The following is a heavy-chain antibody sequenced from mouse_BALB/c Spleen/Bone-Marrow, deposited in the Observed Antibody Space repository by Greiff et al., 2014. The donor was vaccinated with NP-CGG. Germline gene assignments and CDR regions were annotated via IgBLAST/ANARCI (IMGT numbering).Heavy chain of an antibody. J-gene: IGHJ3*01. Sequence: QVQLQQSGAELARPGASVKMSCKASGYTFSRYTMHWVKQGPGQGLDWIGYINPSSGYTNYNQKFRDKTTLTDAKSSSTAYMKRSRLTSKDSAVYYCAAGYYGNSGWFAYWGQGTLVTVSA. V-gene: IGHV1-4*01. CDR1: GYTFSRYT. CDR2: INPSSGYT. CDR3: AAGYYGNSGWFAY. D-gene: IGHD2-1*01.